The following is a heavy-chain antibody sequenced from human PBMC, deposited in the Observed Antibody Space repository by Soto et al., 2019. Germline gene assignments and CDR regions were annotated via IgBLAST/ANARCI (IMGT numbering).Heavy chain of an antibody. CDR2: IDGTVLDT. V-gene: IGHV3-23*01. J-gene: IGHJ6*02. CDR3: AKLLGVYYYYTMDV. Sequence: GGSLRLSCAASGFTFSNAWMSWVRQAPGKGLEWVSTIDGTVLDTYYGDAVKGRFTISRDNSRNTLYLQMNNLRAEDTAVYYCAKLLGVYYYYTMDVWGQGTTVTVSS. CDR1: GFTFSNAW. D-gene: IGHD2-15*01.